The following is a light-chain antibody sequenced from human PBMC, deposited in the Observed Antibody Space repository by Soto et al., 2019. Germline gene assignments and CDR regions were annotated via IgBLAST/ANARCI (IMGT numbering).Light chain of an antibody. CDR1: EGVSRK. Sequence: SKSPATLSVEPGERVTFSCRASEGVSRKLSWYQHKPGQAPRLLISGASTGATGIPDRFSGSGSGTDFTLTISRLEPEDFAVYYCQQYGSSGTFGQGTNVDVK. CDR2: GAS. V-gene: IGKV3-20*01. CDR3: QQYGSSGT. J-gene: IGKJ1*01.